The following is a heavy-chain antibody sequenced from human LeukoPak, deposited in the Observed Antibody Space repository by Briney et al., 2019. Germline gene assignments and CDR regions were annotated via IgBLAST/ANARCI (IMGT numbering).Heavy chain of an antibody. CDR1: GYTFTSYG. Sequence: ASVKVSCKASGYTFTSYGISWVRQAPGQGLEWMGWISAYNGNTNYAQKLQGRVTMTTDTSTSTAYMELRSLRSDDTAVYYCARTWELWGSNWFDPWGQGTLVTVSS. J-gene: IGHJ5*02. CDR3: ARTWELWGSNWFDP. CDR2: ISAYNGNT. D-gene: IGHD1-26*01. V-gene: IGHV1-18*01.